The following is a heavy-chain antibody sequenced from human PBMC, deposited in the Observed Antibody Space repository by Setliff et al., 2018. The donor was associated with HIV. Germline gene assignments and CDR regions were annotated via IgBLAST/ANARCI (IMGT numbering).Heavy chain of an antibody. Sequence: SETLSLTCTVSGGSNRGDYWSGIRQPPGKGLEWIGYIHTSGRTNYNYPFKTRATISRDTSKNQFSLRLSSLTATDTAMYYCARHPREETQRNYKFDSWGQGTLVTVSS. D-gene: IGHD1-7*01. V-gene: IGHV4-4*09. CDR3: ARHPREETQRNYKFDS. CDR2: IHTSGRT. J-gene: IGHJ4*02. CDR1: GGSNRGDY.